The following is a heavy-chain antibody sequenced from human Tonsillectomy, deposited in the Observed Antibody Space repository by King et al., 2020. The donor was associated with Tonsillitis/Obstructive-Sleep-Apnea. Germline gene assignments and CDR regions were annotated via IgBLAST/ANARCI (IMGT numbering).Heavy chain of an antibody. J-gene: IGHJ4*02. CDR1: GYTFTSYY. V-gene: IGHV1-46*01. CDR2: INPSGGST. D-gene: IGHD1-20*01. Sequence: VQLVQSGAEVKKPGASEKIFCKASGYTFTSYYMHWVRQAPGQGLEWMGIINPSGGSTSYAQKFQGSVTMTRDTSTSTVYMELSSLRSEDTAVYYCARRDTWNDSWNYFDYWGQGTLVTVSS. CDR3: ARRDTWNDSWNYFDY.